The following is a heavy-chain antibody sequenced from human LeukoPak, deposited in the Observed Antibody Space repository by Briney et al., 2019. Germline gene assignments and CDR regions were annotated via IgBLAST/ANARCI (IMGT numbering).Heavy chain of an antibody. CDR1: GGSISSGDYY. Sequence: SETLSLTCTVSGGSISSGDYYWSWVRQPPGKGLEWIGYIYYSGSTYYNPSLRSRVTISVDTSKNQFSLKLSSVTAADTAVYYCARGAPSHMDVWGKGTTVTVSS. CDR2: IYYSGST. V-gene: IGHV4-30-4*08. CDR3: ARGAPSHMDV. J-gene: IGHJ6*03.